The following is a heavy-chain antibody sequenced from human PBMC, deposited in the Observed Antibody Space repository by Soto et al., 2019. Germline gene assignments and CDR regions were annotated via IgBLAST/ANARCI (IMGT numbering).Heavy chain of an antibody. CDR1: GGSISSYY. J-gene: IGHJ4*02. CDR2: IYYSGST. CDR3: ATRYGPGFDY. D-gene: IGHD4-17*01. V-gene: IGHV4-59*08. Sequence: SETLSLTCTVSGGSISSYYWSWIRQPPGKGLEWIGYIYYSGSTNYNPSLKSRVTISVDTSKNQFSLKLSSVTAADTAVSYCATRYGPGFDYWGQGTQVTVSS.